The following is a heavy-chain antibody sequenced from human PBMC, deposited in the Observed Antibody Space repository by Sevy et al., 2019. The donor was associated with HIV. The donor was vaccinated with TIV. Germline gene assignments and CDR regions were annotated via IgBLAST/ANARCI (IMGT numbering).Heavy chain of an antibody. D-gene: IGHD3-10*01. J-gene: IGHJ4*02. CDR3: ARHRVTTYYYGSGSYFDY. CDR1: GGSISSSSYY. CDR2: IYYSGST. V-gene: IGHV4-39*01. Sequence: SETLSLTCTVSGGSISSSSYYWGWIRQPPGKGLEWIGSIYYSGSTYYNPSLKSRSTISVDTSKNQFSLKLSSVTAADTAVYYCARHRVTTYYYGSGSYFDYWGQGTLVTVSS.